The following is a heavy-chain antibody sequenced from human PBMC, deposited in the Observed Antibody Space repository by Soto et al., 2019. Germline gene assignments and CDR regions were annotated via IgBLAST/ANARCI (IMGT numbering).Heavy chain of an antibody. V-gene: IGHV3-21*01. CDR1: GFTFSSYS. Sequence: EVQLVESGGGLVKPGGSLRLSCAASGFTFSSYSMNWVRQAPGKGLEWVSSISSSSSYIYYADSVKGRFTISRDNAKNSLYLQMNRLRAEDKAVYYCARGGYCSGGSCDGIWLDPWGQGTLVTVSS. CDR2: ISSSSSYI. D-gene: IGHD2-15*01. J-gene: IGHJ5*02. CDR3: ARGGYCSGGSCDGIWLDP.